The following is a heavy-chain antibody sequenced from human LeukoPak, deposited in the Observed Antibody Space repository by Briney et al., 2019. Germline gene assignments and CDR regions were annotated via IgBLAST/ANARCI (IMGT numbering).Heavy chain of an antibody. CDR3: AREATYYGSGSYSPD. CDR2: ISSSSSYI. CDR1: GFTFSSYS. D-gene: IGHD3-10*01. V-gene: IGHV3-21*01. J-gene: IGHJ4*02. Sequence: GGSLRLSCAASGFTFSSYSMNWVRQAPGKGLEWVSSISSSSSYIYYADSVKGRFTISRDNAKNSLYLQMNSLRAEDTAVYYRAREATYYGSGSYSPDWGQGTLVTVSS.